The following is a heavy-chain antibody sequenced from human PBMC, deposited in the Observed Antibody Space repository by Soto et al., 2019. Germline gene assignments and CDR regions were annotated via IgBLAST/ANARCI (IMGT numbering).Heavy chain of an antibody. V-gene: IGHV4-59*08. Sequence: PSETLSLTCTVSGGSISRYYWGWIRQPPGKGLEWIGYIYYSGSTNYNPSLKSRVTISVDTSKNQFSLKLSSVTAADTAVYYCARHNAFDMWGQGTMVTVSS. CDR3: ARHNAFDM. J-gene: IGHJ3*02. CDR2: IYYSGST. CDR1: GGSISRYY.